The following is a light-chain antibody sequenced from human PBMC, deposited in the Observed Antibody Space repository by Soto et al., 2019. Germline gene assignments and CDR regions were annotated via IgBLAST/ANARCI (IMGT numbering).Light chain of an antibody. Sequence: QSVLTQSPSASASLGASVKLTCTLSRGHSSYAIAWHQQQPEKGPRYLMKLNSDGSHSKGDGIPDRFSGSSSGAERYLTISSLQSEDEADYYCQTWVTGTYVVFGGGTKLTVL. J-gene: IGLJ2*01. CDR2: LNSDGSH. CDR1: RGHSSYA. CDR3: QTWVTGTYVV. V-gene: IGLV4-69*01.